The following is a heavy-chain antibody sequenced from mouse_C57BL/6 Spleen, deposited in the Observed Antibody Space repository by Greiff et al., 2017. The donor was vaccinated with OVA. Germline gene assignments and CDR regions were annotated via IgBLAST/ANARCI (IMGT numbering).Heavy chain of an antibody. CDR2: ISSGGSYT. J-gene: IGHJ4*01. V-gene: IGHV5-6*01. CDR1: GFPFSSYG. Sequence: EVQLVESGGDLVKPGGSLKLPGAASGFPFSSYGMSWVRQTPDKRLEWFATISSGGSYTYYPDSVKGRFTISRDNAKNTLYLQRSSLKSEDTAMYYCARHRATANYYAMDYWGQGTSVTVSS. D-gene: IGHD1-2*01. CDR3: ARHRATANYYAMDY.